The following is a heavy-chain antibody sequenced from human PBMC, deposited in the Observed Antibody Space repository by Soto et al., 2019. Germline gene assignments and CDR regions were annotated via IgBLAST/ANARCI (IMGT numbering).Heavy chain of an antibody. J-gene: IGHJ3*02. Sequence: QVQLVESGGGVVQPGRSLRLSCAASGFTFSSYAMHWVRQAPGKGLEWVAIISYDGSNKYYADSVKGRFTISRDNSKNTLYLQMNSLRAEDTAVYYCARDWAITMVRGGERHDAFDIWGQGTMVTVSS. CDR1: GFTFSSYA. CDR3: ARDWAITMVRGGERHDAFDI. V-gene: IGHV3-30-3*01. D-gene: IGHD3-10*01. CDR2: ISYDGSNK.